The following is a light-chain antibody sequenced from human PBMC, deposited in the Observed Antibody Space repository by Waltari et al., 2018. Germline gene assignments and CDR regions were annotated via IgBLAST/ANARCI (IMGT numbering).Light chain of an antibody. J-gene: IGLJ3*02. V-gene: IGLV2-8*01. CDR3: SSYAGSNLWV. CDR1: SSDVGGYNY. CDR2: EVN. Sequence: QSALTQPPSASGSPGQSVTISCTGTSSDVGGYNYVSWYQPHPGKAPKLMIYEVNKRPSGVPDRFSGSKSGNTASLTVSGLQAEDEADYYCSSYAGSNLWVFGGGTKLTVL.